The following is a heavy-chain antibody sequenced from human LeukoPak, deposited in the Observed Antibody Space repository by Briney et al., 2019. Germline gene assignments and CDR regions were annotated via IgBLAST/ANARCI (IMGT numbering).Heavy chain of an antibody. D-gene: IGHD3-10*01. Sequence: SETLSLTCTVSDYSISSTYYWGWIRQPPGKGLEWIGSIYHSGSTYYKPSLKSRVTISVDTSKNQFSLKLRSVTAADTAVYYCARLGGSGSFYDNWFDPWGQGTLVTVSS. CDR1: DYSISSTYY. CDR2: IYHSGST. V-gene: IGHV4-38-2*02. J-gene: IGHJ5*02. CDR3: ARLGGSGSFYDNWFDP.